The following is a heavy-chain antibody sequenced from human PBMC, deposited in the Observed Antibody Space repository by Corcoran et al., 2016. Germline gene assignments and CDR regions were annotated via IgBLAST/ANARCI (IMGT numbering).Heavy chain of an antibody. J-gene: IGHJ4*02. CDR1: GFTFSDHG. D-gene: IGHD2-2*01. V-gene: IGHV3-30*18. Sequence: QVQLVESGGGVVQPGRSLRLSCAASGFTFSDHGIHWVRQAPGKGLDWVAVISFDGNNQYYAESVKGRFTISRDNSKNTLYLQMNSLRVEDTAVYFCAKEDLGYCRSTTCYPDFDYWGQGTLVTVSS. CDR3: AKEDLGYCRSTTCYPDFDY. CDR2: ISFDGNNQ.